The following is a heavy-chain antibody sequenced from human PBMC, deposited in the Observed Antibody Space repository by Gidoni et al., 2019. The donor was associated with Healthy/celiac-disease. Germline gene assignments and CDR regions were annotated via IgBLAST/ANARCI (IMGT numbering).Heavy chain of an antibody. CDR3: ARRRFSSSFHAFDI. J-gene: IGHJ3*02. CDR2: IYPADSDT. D-gene: IGHD6-6*01. V-gene: IGHV5-51*01. Sequence: PGKGLEWLGLIYPADSDTRYSRSFKGQVTISADKSTSPAYLQWSSLKASESAMYYCARRRFSSSFHAFDIWCQGPLVTVSS.